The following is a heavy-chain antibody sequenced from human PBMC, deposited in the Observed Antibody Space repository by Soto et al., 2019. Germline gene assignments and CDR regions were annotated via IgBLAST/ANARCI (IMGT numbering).Heavy chain of an antibody. CDR1: GFTFSNAW. J-gene: IGHJ4*02. D-gene: IGHD5-12*01. V-gene: IGHV3-15*01. CDR3: TTDLNSGYDYFDY. CDR2: IKSKTDGGTT. Sequence: GGSLRLSCAASGFTFSNAWMSWVRQAPGKGLEWVGRIKSKTDGGTTDYAAPVKGRLTISRDDSKNTLYLQMNSLKTEDTAVYYCTTDLNSGYDYFDYWGQGTLVTVSS.